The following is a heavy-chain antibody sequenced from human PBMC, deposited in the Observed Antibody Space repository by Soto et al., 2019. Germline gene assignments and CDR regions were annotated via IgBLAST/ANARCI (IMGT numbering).Heavy chain of an antibody. CDR2: TIPIFGTA. V-gene: IGHV1-69*13. CDR1: GGTFSSYA. CDR3: ARESPRGYSYGGAFGGMDV. Sequence: SVKVSCKASGGTFSSYAISWVRQAPGQGLEWMGGTIPIFGTANYAQKFQGRVTITADESTSTAYMELSSLRSEDTAVYYCARESPRGYSYGGAFGGMDVWGQGTTVTVSS. D-gene: IGHD5-18*01. J-gene: IGHJ6*02.